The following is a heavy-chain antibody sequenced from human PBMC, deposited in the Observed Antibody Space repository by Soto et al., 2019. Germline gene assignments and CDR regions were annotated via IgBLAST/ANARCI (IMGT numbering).Heavy chain of an antibody. Sequence: PSETLSLTCTVSGGSISSGGYYWSWIRQHPGKGLEWIGYIYYSGSTYYNPSLKSRVTISVDTSKNQFSLKLSSVTAADTAVYYCAGSVVAALGWFDPWGQGTLVTASS. V-gene: IGHV4-31*03. CDR1: GGSISSGGYY. CDR3: AGSVVAALGWFDP. CDR2: IYYSGST. J-gene: IGHJ5*02. D-gene: IGHD2-15*01.